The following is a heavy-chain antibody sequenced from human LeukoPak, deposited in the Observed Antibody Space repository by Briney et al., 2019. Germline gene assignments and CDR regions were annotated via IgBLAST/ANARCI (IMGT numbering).Heavy chain of an antibody. D-gene: IGHD3-9*01. CDR2: IYYSGST. V-gene: IGHV4-59*01. J-gene: IGHJ5*02. CDR1: GGSISSYY. Sequence: SETLSLTCTVSGGSISSYYWSWIRQPPGKGLEWIGYIYYSGSTNYNPSLKSRVTISVDTSKNQFSLKLSSVTAADTAVYYCARGLVTLNWFDPWGQGTLVTVSS. CDR3: ARGLVTLNWFDP.